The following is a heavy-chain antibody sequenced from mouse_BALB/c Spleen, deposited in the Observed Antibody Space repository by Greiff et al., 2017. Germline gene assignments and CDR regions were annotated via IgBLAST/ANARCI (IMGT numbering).Heavy chain of an antibody. V-gene: IGHV5-12-2*01. CDR2: ISNGGGST. CDR3: ARHPANWDRDYFDY. CDR1: GFTFSSYT. Sequence: EVKVVESGGGLVQPGGSLKLSCAASGFTFSSYTMSWVRQTPEKRLEWVAYISNGGGSTYYPDTVKGRFTISRDNAKNTLYLQMSSLKSEDTAMYYCARHPANWDRDYFDYWGQGTTLTVSS. J-gene: IGHJ2*01. D-gene: IGHD4-1*01.